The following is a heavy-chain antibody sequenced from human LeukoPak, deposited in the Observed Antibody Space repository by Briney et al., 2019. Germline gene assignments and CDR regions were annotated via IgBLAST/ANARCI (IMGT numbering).Heavy chain of an antibody. CDR1: GFTFSSYT. CDR2: ISSSSTYI. CDR3: TKDNSNNWFDP. J-gene: IGHJ5*02. Sequence: GGSLRLSCAASGFTFSSYTMHWVRQAPGKGLEWVSSISSSSTYIYYADSLKGRFTISRDNAKNSLYLQMNSLRDDDTAVYYCTKDNSNNWFDPWGQGTVVTVSS. D-gene: IGHD4-23*01. V-gene: IGHV3-21*01.